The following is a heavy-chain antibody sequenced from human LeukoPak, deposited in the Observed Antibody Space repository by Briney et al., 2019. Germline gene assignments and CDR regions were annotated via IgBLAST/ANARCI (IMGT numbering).Heavy chain of an antibody. D-gene: IGHD3-9*01. CDR2: ISAYNGNT. CDR3: ARGSQGFDWLSNYYYYYYMDV. CDR1: GYTFTSYG. J-gene: IGHJ6*03. Sequence: GASVKVSCKASGYTFTSYGISWVRQAPGQGLEWMGWISAYNGNTNYAQKLQGRVTMTTDTSTSTAYMELRSLRSDDTAVYYCARGSQGFDWLSNYYYYYYMDVWGKGTTVTVSS. V-gene: IGHV1-18*01.